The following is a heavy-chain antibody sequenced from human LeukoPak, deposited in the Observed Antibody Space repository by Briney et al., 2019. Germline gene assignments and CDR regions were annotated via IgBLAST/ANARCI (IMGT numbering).Heavy chain of an antibody. J-gene: IGHJ5*02. Sequence: SETLSLTCAVYGGSFSGYYWSWIRQPPGKGLEWIGEINHSGSTNYNPSLKSRVTISVDTSKNQFSLKLSSVTAADTAVYYCARGGYFYGSESYYNEYNWFDPWGQGTLVTVSS. CDR2: INHSGST. CDR3: ARGGYFYGSESYYNEYNWFDP. V-gene: IGHV4-34*01. D-gene: IGHD3-10*01. CDR1: GGSFSGYY.